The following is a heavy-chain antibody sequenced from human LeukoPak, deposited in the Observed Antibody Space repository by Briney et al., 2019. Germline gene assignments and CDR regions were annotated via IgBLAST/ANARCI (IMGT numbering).Heavy chain of an antibody. CDR2: INPNSGGT. J-gene: IGHJ4*02. CDR3: ARGEQLARYYFDY. CDR1: GYTFTGYY. Sequence: ASVKVSCKTSGYTFTGYYIHWVRQAPGLGLEWMGWINPNSGGTNYAQKFQDRVTMTRDTSITTASMELIRLRSDDTAVYYCARGEQLARYYFDYCGQGTLVTASS. V-gene: IGHV1-2*02. D-gene: IGHD6-13*01.